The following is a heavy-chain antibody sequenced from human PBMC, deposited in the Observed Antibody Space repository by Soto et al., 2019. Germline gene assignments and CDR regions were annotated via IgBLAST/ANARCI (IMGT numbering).Heavy chain of an antibody. V-gene: IGHV3-48*02. CDR1: GFRFSAHS. CDR3: ARLPKGSLVTA. D-gene: IGHD2-21*02. Sequence: VQLVESGGGLVSPGGSLPLSCVGSGFRFSAHSMHWVRRAPGTGLQWLSYISSSGDRIHYADSVRGRFTVSRDNAKISLFLRMNSLRDDDTAMYYCARLPKGSLVTAWGQGTLVTVSS. J-gene: IGHJ4*02. CDR2: ISSSGDRI.